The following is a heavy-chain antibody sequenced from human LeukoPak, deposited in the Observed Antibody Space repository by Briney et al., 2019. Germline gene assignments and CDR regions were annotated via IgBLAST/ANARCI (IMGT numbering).Heavy chain of an antibody. Sequence: SETLSLTCTVSGGSISSYYWSWMRQPPGKGLEWIGYIYYSGSTNYNPSLKSRVTISVDTSKNQFSLKLSSVTAADTAVYYCARGEVVVAATPFDPWGQGTLVTVSS. D-gene: IGHD2-15*01. CDR2: IYYSGST. V-gene: IGHV4-59*01. CDR3: ARGEVVVAATPFDP. J-gene: IGHJ5*02. CDR1: GGSISSYY.